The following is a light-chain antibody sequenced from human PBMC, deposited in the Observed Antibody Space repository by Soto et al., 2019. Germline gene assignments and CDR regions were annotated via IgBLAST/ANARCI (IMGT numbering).Light chain of an antibody. V-gene: IGKV3-20*01. Sequence: EIVLKQSAGTVSLCPGEGGTRSCRASQSVTSNYLAWYQQKPGQAPGLLIYDTSTRASGVPDRFSGSGSGTEFTLTISRLEPEDFAVYYCQQYGTSPQPFGQVTKVDIK. J-gene: IGKJ1*01. CDR1: QSVTSNY. CDR2: DTS. CDR3: QQYGTSPQP.